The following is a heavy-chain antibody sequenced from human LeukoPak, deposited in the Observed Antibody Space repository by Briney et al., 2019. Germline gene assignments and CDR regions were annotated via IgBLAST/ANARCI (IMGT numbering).Heavy chain of an antibody. J-gene: IGHJ4*02. Sequence: GGSLRLSCAASGFTFSNYAMSWVRQAPGKGLEWVSAVISGGNTYYADSVKRRFTISRDNSRNTVYLQMNSLRAEDTAEYYCAKGAGITFGGVIAPDFWGQGTLVTVSS. CDR2: VISGGNT. CDR1: GFTFSNYA. CDR3: AKGAGITFGGVIAPDF. V-gene: IGHV3-23*01. D-gene: IGHD3-16*02.